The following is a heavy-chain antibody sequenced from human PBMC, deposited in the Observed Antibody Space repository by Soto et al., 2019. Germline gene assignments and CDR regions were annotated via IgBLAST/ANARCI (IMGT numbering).Heavy chain of an antibody. CDR2: ISGSGGST. CDR3: AKDLYGPSGGWYFDNSPNFDY. J-gene: IGHJ4*02. CDR1: GFTFSSYA. V-gene: IGHV3-23*01. D-gene: IGHD6-19*01. Sequence: SLRLSCAASGFTFSSYAMSWVRQAPGKGLEWVSAISGSGGSTYYADSVKGRFTISRDNSKNTLYLQMNSLRAEDTAVYYCAKDLYGPSGGWYFDNSPNFDYWGQGTLVTVSS.